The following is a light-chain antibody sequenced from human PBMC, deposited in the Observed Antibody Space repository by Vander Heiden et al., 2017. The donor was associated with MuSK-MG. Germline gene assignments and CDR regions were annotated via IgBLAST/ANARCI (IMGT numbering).Light chain of an antibody. CDR3: SSYTSSSTLV. V-gene: IGLV2-14*03. CDR1: SSDVGGYNY. Sequence: QSALTQPASVSGSPGQSITISRTGTSSDVGGYNYVCWYQQYPGKAPKLMIYDVSNRPSGVSNRFSGSKSGNTASLTISGLQAEDEADYYCSSYTSSSTLVFGGGTKLTVL. J-gene: IGLJ2*01. CDR2: DVS.